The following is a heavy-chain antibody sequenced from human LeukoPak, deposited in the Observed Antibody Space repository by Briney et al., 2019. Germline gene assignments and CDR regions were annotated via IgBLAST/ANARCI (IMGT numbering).Heavy chain of an antibody. CDR1: GFIFRSFG. Sequence: GGSLRLSCTASGFIFRSFGMHWVRQAPGKGLEWVAFIEHDGNDKKYADSVKGRFTISRDNSKNTLYLQMNSLRAEDTAVYYCAKSSSGIVATVNFDYWGQGTLVTVSS. CDR3: AKSSSGIVATVNFDY. V-gene: IGHV3-30*02. D-gene: IGHD5-12*01. J-gene: IGHJ4*02. CDR2: IEHDGNDK.